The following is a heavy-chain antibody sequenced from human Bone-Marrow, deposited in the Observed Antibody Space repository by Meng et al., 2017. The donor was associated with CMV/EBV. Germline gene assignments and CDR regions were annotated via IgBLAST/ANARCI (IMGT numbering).Heavy chain of an antibody. Sequence: ASVKVSCKASGYTFTGYYMHWVRQAPGQGLEWMVWINPNSGGTNYAQKFQGRVTMTRDTSISTAYMELSRLRSDDTAVYYCARDDRMVRGVIITRYYGMDVWGQGTTVTVSS. V-gene: IGHV1-2*02. CDR3: ARDDRMVRGVIITRYYGMDV. J-gene: IGHJ6*02. CDR2: INPNSGGT. D-gene: IGHD3-10*01. CDR1: GYTFTGYY.